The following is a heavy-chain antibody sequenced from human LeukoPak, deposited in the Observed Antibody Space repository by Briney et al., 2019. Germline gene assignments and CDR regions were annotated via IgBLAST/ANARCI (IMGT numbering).Heavy chain of an antibody. CDR1: GFTFDDYA. D-gene: IGHD1-1*01. V-gene: IGHV3-43*02. CDR2: ISGDGGST. CDR3: AKDYTTGYYYYGMDV. J-gene: IGHJ6*02. Sequence: GGSLRLSCAASGFTFDDYAMHWVRQAPGKGLEWVSLISGDGGSTYYADSVKGRFTISRNNSKNSLYLQMNSLRTEDTALYYCAKDYTTGYYYYGMDVWGQGTTVTVS.